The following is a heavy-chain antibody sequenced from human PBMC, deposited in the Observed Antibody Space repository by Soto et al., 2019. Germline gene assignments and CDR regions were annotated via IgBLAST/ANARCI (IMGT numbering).Heavy chain of an antibody. Sequence: QVQLVQSGAEVKKPGSSVKVSCKASGGTFSSYAISWVRQAPGQGLEWMGGIIPIFGTANYAQKFQGRVTITADESTSPAYMELRSLRSEDTAVYYCARDGAAILGAYYYGMDVWGQGTTVTVSS. CDR2: IIPIFGTA. V-gene: IGHV1-69*01. CDR3: ARDGAAILGAYYYGMDV. D-gene: IGHD1-26*01. J-gene: IGHJ6*02. CDR1: GGTFSSYA.